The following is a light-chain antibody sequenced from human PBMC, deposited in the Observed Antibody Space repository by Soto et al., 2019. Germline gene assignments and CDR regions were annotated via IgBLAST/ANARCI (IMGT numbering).Light chain of an antibody. CDR3: SSYVGTNSYV. Sequence: QSALTQPPSESGYPGQSVTISCTGTSSDVGGYNYVSWYQHHPGKAPKLIIYEVYKRPSGVPDRFSGSKSGNTAALTVSGLQAEDEADYYCSSYVGTNSYVFGTRTKLTVL. J-gene: IGLJ1*01. CDR1: SSDVGGYNY. V-gene: IGLV2-8*01. CDR2: EVY.